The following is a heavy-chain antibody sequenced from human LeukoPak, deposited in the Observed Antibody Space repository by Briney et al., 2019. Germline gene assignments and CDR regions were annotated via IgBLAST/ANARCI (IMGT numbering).Heavy chain of an antibody. D-gene: IGHD5-18*01. J-gene: IGHJ4*02. CDR1: GFTFSTYW. CDR3: ARAADTAMVYVY. CDR2: ISYDGSNK. Sequence: GGSLRLSCAASGFTFSTYWMTWVRQAPEKGLEWVAVISYDGSNKYYADSVKGRFTISRDNSKNTLYLQMNSLRAEDTAVYYCARAADTAMVYVYWGQGTLVTVSS. V-gene: IGHV3-30-3*01.